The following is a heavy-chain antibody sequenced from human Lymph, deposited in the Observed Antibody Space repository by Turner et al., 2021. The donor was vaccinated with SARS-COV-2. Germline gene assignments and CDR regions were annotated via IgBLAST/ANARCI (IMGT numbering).Heavy chain of an antibody. V-gene: IGHV1-24*01. D-gene: IGHD3-3*01. CDR2: FDPEDGET. Sequence: QVQRVQSGAEVKKHGASVKVSCKVSGYTLPEVSMHWVRPAPGKGLEWMGGFDPEDGETIYAPKFQGRVTMTEDTSTDTAYMEQSSLRSEDTAVYYCATGPYDFWSGPSPGYYGMDVWGQGTTVTVSS. J-gene: IGHJ6*02. CDR3: ATGPYDFWSGPSPGYYGMDV. CDR1: GYTLPEVS.